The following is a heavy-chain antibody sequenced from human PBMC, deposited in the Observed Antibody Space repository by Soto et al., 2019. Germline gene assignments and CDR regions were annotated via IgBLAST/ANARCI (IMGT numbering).Heavy chain of an antibody. CDR3: ARPIINSSPYYFYFAMDV. J-gene: IGHJ6*02. CDR2: ISGNGITA. D-gene: IGHD6-6*01. CDR1: GFTFSINA. V-gene: IGHV3-23*01. Sequence: PGGSLRLSCAASGFTFSINAMNWVRQTPGKGLEWVSGISGNGITAYYADSVKGRFTISRDNSKNTLHLQMNSLRAEDTALYYCARPIINSSPYYFYFAMDVWGQGTTVTVSS.